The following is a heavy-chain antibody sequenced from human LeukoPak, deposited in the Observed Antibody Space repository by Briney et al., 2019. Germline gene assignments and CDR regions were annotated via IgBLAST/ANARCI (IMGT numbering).Heavy chain of an antibody. V-gene: IGHV3-23*01. D-gene: IGHD6-6*01. CDR2: ISGGGDFI. CDR1: GFTFSSYA. Sequence: GGSLRLSCAASGFTFSSYAVNWVRQAPGKGLEWVSAISGGGDFIYYAESVKGRFTISRDNSKSTGYLQMNSLRAKDTAIYYCAKVDGSSSSRARFAYWGPGTLVTVSS. CDR3: AKVDGSSSSRARFAY. J-gene: IGHJ4*02.